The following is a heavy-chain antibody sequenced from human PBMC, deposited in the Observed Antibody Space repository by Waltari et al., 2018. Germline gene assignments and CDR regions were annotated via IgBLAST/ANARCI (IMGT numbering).Heavy chain of an antibody. D-gene: IGHD6-13*01. CDR3: AISTIAAAESDY. V-gene: IGHV4-59*01. J-gene: IGHJ4*02. CDR1: GGSISSYY. Sequence: QVQLQESGPGLVKPSETLSLTCTVSGGSISSYYWSWIRQPPGKGLEWIGYIYYSGSTDYNPALKSRVTISVDTSKNQCSLKLSSVTAADTAVYYCAISTIAAAESDYWGQGTLVTVSS. CDR2: IYYSGST.